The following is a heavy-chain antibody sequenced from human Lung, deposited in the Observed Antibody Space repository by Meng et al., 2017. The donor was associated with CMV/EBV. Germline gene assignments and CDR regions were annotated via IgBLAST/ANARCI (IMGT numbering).Heavy chain of an antibody. V-gene: IGHV3-30*02. CDR3: AKERVVVIPAVDAFDI. Sequence: SCAASGFTFSSYGMHWVRQAPGKGLEWVAFIRYDGSNKYYADSVKGRFTLSRDNSKNTLYLQMISLRAEDTAVYYCAKERVVVIPAVDAFDIWGQGTMVTVSS. CDR2: IRYDGSNK. D-gene: IGHD2-2*01. CDR1: GFTFSSYG. J-gene: IGHJ3*02.